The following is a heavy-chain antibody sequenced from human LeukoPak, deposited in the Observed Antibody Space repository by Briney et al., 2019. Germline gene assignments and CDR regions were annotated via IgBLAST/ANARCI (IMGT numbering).Heavy chain of an antibody. CDR2: ISVYNAKP. J-gene: IGHJ4*02. CDR3: AREDVGATNSLGY. V-gene: IGHV1-18*01. Sequence: GASVKVSCKTSGYTFSSYDISWVRQAPGQGLQWMGWISVYNAKPKYTQSLQGRITLTIDTSTTTAYMELRSPTSDDTAVYFCAREDVGATNSLGYWGQGTLVTVSS. CDR1: GYTFSSYD. D-gene: IGHD1-26*01.